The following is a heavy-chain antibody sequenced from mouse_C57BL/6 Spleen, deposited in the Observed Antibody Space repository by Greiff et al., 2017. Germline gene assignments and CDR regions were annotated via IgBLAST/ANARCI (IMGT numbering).Heavy chain of an antibody. CDR1: GFTFSSYA. CDR2: ISDGGSYT. D-gene: IGHD2-14*01. CDR3: ARDRERGTRDYFDY. V-gene: IGHV5-4*01. Sequence: EVQLVESGGGLVKPGGSLKLSCAASGFTFSSYAMSWVRQTPEKRLEWVATISDGGSYTYYPDNVKGRFTISRDNAKNNLYLQMSHLKSEDTAMYYCARDRERGTRDYFDYWGQGTTLTVSS. J-gene: IGHJ2*01.